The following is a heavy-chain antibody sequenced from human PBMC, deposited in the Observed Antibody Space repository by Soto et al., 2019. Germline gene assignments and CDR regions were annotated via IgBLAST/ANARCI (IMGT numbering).Heavy chain of an antibody. Sequence: GESLKISRNGPGYSYTSYWIGWVRQGPGRGPEWMGIINPADSETHYSPSLQGQVTISADRSTTTAFLQWSSLKASDTATYYCVRRAEGRPGDGYYYVALDVWGQGTTVTVSS. J-gene: IGHJ6*02. CDR3: VRRAEGRPGDGYYYVALDV. CDR2: INPADSET. D-gene: IGHD6-6*01. V-gene: IGHV5-51*01. CDR1: GYSYTSYW.